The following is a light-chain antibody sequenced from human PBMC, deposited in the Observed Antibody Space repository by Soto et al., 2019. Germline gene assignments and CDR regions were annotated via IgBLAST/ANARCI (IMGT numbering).Light chain of an antibody. J-gene: IGLJ1*01. Sequence: QSVLTQPPSVSGAPGQRVTISCTGSSSNIGAGYDVHWYQQFPGTAPKLLIYGNSNRPSGVPDRFSGSKSGTSASLAITGLQAEDEADYYCQSYDSSTRVFGTGTKVTVL. V-gene: IGLV1-40*01. CDR3: QSYDSSTRV. CDR1: SSNIGAGYD. CDR2: GNS.